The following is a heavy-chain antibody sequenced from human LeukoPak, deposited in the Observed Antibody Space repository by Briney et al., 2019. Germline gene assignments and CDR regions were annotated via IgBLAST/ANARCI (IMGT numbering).Heavy chain of an antibody. J-gene: IGHJ4*02. CDR3: AKDGTSYYYIYY. D-gene: IGHD2/OR15-2a*01. Sequence: PGGSLRLSCAASGFTFSSYSMNWVRQAPGKGLEWVSYISSSGSIYYADSVKGRFTISRDNAKSSLYLQMNSLRGDDTAVYYCAKDGTSYYYIYYWGQGTLVTVSS. V-gene: IGHV3-48*04. CDR2: ISSSGSI. CDR1: GFTFSSYS.